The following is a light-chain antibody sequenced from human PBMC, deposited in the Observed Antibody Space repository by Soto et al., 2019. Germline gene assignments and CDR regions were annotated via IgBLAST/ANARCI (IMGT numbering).Light chain of an antibody. V-gene: IGKV1-5*03. CDR3: QYYNGYCWT. Sequence: DIQLTQSPSTLSASVGDRVTITCRASQSISSWLAWYQQKPGKAPNFLIYKTSNVESGVPSRFSGSGSGTEFTLTISSLQPDYFATYYCQYYNGYCWTFGQGTKVEIK. CDR1: QSISSW. J-gene: IGKJ1*01. CDR2: KTS.